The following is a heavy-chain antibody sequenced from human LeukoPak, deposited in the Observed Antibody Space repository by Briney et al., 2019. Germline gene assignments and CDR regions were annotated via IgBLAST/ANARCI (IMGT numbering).Heavy chain of an antibody. V-gene: IGHV4-34*01. CDR2: INHSGST. D-gene: IGHD4-17*01. Sequence: SETLSLTCAVYGGSFSGYYWSWIRQPPGKGLEWIGEINHSGSTNYNPSLKSRVTISVDTSKNQFSLKLSSATAADTAVYYCARASTVTTPYFQHWGQGTLVTVSS. CDR1: GGSFSGYY. J-gene: IGHJ1*01. CDR3: ARASTVTTPYFQH.